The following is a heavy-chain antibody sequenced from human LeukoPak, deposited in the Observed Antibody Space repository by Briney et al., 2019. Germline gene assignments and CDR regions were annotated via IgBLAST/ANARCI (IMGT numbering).Heavy chain of an antibody. Sequence: SETLSLPCTVSGGSISSSSYYWGWLRQPPGKGLEWMGSIYYSGSTYYHPSLKRRVTISVDNSKNQFSLKLNSVTAADTAVYYCASGDRGYSYGPLDYWGQGTLVTVSS. J-gene: IGHJ4*02. CDR2: IYYSGST. D-gene: IGHD5-18*01. CDR3: ASGDRGYSYGPLDY. V-gene: IGHV4-39*01. CDR1: GGSISSSSYY.